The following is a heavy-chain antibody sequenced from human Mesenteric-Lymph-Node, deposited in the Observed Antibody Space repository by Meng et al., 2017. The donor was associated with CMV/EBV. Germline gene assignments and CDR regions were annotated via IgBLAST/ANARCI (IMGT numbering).Heavy chain of an antibody. Sequence: LPLRESGPGQVKPSETLSLTCTFFGASISSFYYWGWIRQPPGRGLEWIGSVHYTGSTYYSPSLKSRVTVSVDTSKNQFSLRLTSVTAADTAVYYCARPFPSWQSPRLDPFGAWGQGTLVTVSS. V-gene: IGHV4-39*01. CDR1: GASISSFYY. D-gene: IGHD6-19*01. J-gene: IGHJ5*02. CDR3: ARPFPSWQSPRLDPFGA. CDR2: VHYTGST.